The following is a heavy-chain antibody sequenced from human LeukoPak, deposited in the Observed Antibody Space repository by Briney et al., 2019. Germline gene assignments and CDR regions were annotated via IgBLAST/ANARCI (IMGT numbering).Heavy chain of an antibody. CDR3: AIQGSSIAVTVDY. CDR1: GYSFTSYW. V-gene: IGHV5-51*01. J-gene: IGHJ4*02. D-gene: IGHD6-19*01. Sequence: GESLKISCKGSGYSFTSYWIGWVRQMPGKGLEWMGIIYPGDSDTRYSPSFQGQVTISADKSISTAYLQWGSLKASDTAMYYCAIQGSSIAVTVDYWGQGTLVTVSS. CDR2: IYPGDSDT.